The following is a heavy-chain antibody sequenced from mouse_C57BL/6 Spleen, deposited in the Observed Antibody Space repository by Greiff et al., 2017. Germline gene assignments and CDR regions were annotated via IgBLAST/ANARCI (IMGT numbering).Heavy chain of an antibody. V-gene: IGHV1-53*01. CDR3: ATYGSIDWYFDV. CDR1: GYTFTSYW. Sequence: QVQLQQPGTELVKPGASVKLSCKASGYTFTSYWMHWVKQRPGQGLEWIGNINPSNGGTNYNAKFKSKATLTVDKSSSTAYMQRSSLTSEDSAVYYGATYGSIDWYFDVWGTGTTVTVSS. D-gene: IGHD1-1*01. CDR2: INPSNGGT. J-gene: IGHJ1*03.